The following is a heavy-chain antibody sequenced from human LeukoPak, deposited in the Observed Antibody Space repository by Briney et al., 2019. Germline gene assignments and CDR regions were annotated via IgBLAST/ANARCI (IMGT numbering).Heavy chain of an antibody. J-gene: IGHJ4*02. CDR1: GGSISSGGYY. D-gene: IGHD4-17*01. Sequence: NPSETLPLTCTVSGGSISSGGYYWSWIRQHPGKGLKWIGYIYYSGSTYYNPSLKSRVTISVDTSKNQFSLKLSSVTAADTAVYYCASYDYGDYNFDYWGQGTLVTVSS. CDR3: ASYDYGDYNFDY. CDR2: IYYSGST. V-gene: IGHV4-31*03.